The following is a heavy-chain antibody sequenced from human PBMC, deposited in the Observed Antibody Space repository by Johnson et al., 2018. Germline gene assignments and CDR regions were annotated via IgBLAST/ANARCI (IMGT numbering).Heavy chain of an antibody. CDR3: ARGGVYYDSSGYYDAFDI. CDR2: MNPNSGNT. V-gene: IGHV1-8*01. D-gene: IGHD3-22*01. CDR1: GYTFTSYD. Sequence: QVQLVESGAEVKKPGASVKVSCKASGYTFTSYDINWVRQATGQGLEWMGWMNPNSGNTGYAQKFQGRVTMTRNTSISTAYMELSSLRSEDKAVYYWARGGVYYDSSGYYDAFDIWGQGTMVTVSS. J-gene: IGHJ3*02.